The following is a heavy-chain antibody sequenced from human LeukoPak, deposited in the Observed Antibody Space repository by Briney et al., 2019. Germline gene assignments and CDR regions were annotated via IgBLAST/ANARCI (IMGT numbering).Heavy chain of an antibody. CDR2: IYYSGST. D-gene: IGHD1/OR15-1a*01. CDR3: ARGEHYYYGMDV. V-gene: IGHV4-30-4*01. J-gene: IGHJ6*02. CDR1: GGSISSGDYY. Sequence: KPSETLSLTCTVSGGSISSGDYYWSWIRQPPGKGLEWIGYIYYSGSTYYNPSLKSRVTISVDTSKNQFSLKLSSVTAADTAVYYCARGEHYYYGMDVWGQGTTVTVSS.